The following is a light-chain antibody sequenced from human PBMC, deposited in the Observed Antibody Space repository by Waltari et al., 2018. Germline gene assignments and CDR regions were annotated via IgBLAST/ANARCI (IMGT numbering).Light chain of an antibody. CDR1: SSNIGSNT. J-gene: IGLJ2*01. CDR2: TNN. V-gene: IGLV1-44*01. CDR3: AAWDDSLNGLV. Sequence: QSVLTQPPSASGTPGQRVTISCSGSSSNIGSNTVNWYQQLPGTAPKLLIYTNNPRPSGVPDRFSGSNSGTSASLAISGLQSEDEADYYCAAWDDSLNGLVFGGGTKLTVL.